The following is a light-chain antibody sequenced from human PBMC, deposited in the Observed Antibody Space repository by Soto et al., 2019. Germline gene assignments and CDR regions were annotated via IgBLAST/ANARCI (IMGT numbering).Light chain of an antibody. Sequence: VLTQSPATLSLSPGERATLSCTASQSVTTYLAWYQQKPGQPPKLLISWASTRESGVPDRFSGRGSGTDFTLTISSLQAEDVAVYYCQQYYNVPWTFGQGTKVEIK. J-gene: IGKJ1*01. CDR2: WAS. CDR1: QSVTTY. CDR3: QQYYNVPWT. V-gene: IGKV4-1*01.